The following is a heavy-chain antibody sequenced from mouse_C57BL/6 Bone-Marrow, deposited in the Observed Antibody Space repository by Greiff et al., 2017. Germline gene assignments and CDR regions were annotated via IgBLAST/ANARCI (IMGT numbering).Heavy chain of an antibody. J-gene: IGHJ2*01. CDR1: GYTFTTYP. CDR3: ARGGYYAHYFDY. D-gene: IGHD2-3*01. Sequence: VQLQQSGAELVKPGASVKMSCKASGYTFTTYPIEWMKQNHGKSLEWIGNFHPYNDDTKYNEKFKGKATFTVEKSSSTVYLELSRLTSDDSAVYYCARGGYYAHYFDYWGQGTTLTVSS. CDR2: FHPYNDDT. V-gene: IGHV1-47*01.